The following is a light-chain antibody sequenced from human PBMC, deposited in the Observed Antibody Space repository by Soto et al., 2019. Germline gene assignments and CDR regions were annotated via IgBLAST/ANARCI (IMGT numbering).Light chain of an antibody. CDR1: SPNIGADYD. V-gene: IGLV1-40*01. J-gene: IGLJ2*01. CDR3: QSYYSSMSASV. CDR2: GNI. Sequence: QSVLTQPASVSGSPGQRVTISCTGSSPNIGADYDVHWYQQLPGTAPQLLISGNINRPSGVSDRFSGSKSGTSASLAITGLQAEDEADYYCQSYYSSMSASVFGGGTKLTVL.